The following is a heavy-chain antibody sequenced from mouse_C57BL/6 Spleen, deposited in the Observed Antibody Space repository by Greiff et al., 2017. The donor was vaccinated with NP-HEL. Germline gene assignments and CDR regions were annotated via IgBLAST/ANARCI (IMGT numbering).Heavy chain of an antibody. CDR2: IYPSDSET. Sequence: VQLQQSGAELVRPGSSVKLSCKASGYTFTSYWMDWVKQRPGQGLEWIGNIYPSDSETHYNQKFKDKATLTVDKSSSTAYMQLSSLTSEDSAVYYCAREDFFYAMDYWGQGTSVTVSS. V-gene: IGHV1-61*01. J-gene: IGHJ4*01. CDR1: GYTFTSYW. CDR3: AREDFFYAMDY.